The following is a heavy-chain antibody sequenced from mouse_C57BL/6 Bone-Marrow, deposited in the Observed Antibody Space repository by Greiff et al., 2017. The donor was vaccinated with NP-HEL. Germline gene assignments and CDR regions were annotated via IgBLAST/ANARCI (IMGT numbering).Heavy chain of an antibody. J-gene: IGHJ4*01. D-gene: IGHD2-3*01. V-gene: IGHV1-4*01. CDR2: INPSSGYT. CDR1: GYTFTSYT. Sequence: QVHVKQSGAELARPGASVKMSCKASGYTFTSYTMHWVKQRPGQGLEWIGYINPSSGYTKYNQKFKDKATLTADKSSSTAYMQLSSLTSEDSAVYYCARMDDGYYDAMDYWGQGTSVTVSS. CDR3: ARMDDGYYDAMDY.